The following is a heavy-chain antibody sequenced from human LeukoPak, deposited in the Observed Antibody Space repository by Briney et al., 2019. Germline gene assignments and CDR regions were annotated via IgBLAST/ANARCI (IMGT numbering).Heavy chain of an antibody. J-gene: IGHJ4*02. Sequence: QPGGSLRLSCAASRFTFSSFQMTWVRQAPGKGLEWVSYIGGGDGQIFYTDSGKGRFTISRDNAKNSLYLQMSSLRAEDTAIYYCARWGHSDYSAFTTKFDYWGQGTLVTVSS. D-gene: IGHD4-11*01. CDR2: IGGGDGQI. CDR3: ARWGHSDYSAFTTKFDY. V-gene: IGHV3-48*03. CDR1: RFTFSSFQ.